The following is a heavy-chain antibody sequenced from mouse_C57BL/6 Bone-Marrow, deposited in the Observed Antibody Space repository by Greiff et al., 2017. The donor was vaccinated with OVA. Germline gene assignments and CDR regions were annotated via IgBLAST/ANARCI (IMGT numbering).Heavy chain of an antibody. Sequence: QVTLKECGPGILQSSQTLSLTCSFSGFSLSTSGMGVSWIRQPSGKGLEWLAHIYWDDDKRYNPSLKSRLTISKDTSRNQVFLKITSVDTADTATYYCARRAYYYGSSYGFAYWGQGTLVTVSA. J-gene: IGHJ3*01. V-gene: IGHV8-12*01. CDR1: GFSLSTSGMG. CDR3: ARRAYYYGSSYGFAY. CDR2: IYWDDDK. D-gene: IGHD1-1*01.